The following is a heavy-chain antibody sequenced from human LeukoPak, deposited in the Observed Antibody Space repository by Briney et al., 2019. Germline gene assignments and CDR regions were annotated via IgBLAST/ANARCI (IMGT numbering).Heavy chain of an antibody. J-gene: IGHJ4*02. Sequence: GGSLRLSCVASGFSFSTYGMHWVRQAPGKGLEWVASIRFDGSNTKYADSVKGRFTISRDNSKNTLYLQMNSLRAEDTAVYYCANGNYGSGSYPDYWGQGTLVTVSS. CDR2: IRFDGSNT. V-gene: IGHV3-30*02. D-gene: IGHD3-10*01. CDR3: ANGNYGSGSYPDY. CDR1: GFSFSTYG.